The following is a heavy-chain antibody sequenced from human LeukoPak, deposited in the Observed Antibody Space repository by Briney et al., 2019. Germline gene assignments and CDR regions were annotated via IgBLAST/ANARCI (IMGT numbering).Heavy chain of an antibody. CDR2: VYQSGST. CDR1: GGSISSGGYY. J-gene: IGHJ6*03. Sequence: SETLSLTCTVSGGSISSGGYYWSWIRQPPGKGLEGIGYVYQSGSTYCNPSLKSRVTISVDTSKNQFSLKLSSVTAADTAVYYCARRGSGPATTQTYREHYYYYYYMDVWGKGTTVTVSS. V-gene: IGHV4-61*08. CDR3: ARRGSGPATTQTYREHYYYYYYMDV. D-gene: IGHD3-10*01.